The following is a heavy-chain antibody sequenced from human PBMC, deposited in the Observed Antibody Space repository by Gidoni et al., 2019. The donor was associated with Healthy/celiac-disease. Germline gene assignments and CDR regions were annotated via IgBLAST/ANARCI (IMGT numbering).Heavy chain of an antibody. D-gene: IGHD2-15*01. CDR1: GGSISSGGYY. CDR2: IYYSGST. CDR3: ARATKSMVVASGSVEIDAFDI. J-gene: IGHJ3*02. V-gene: IGHV4-31*03. Sequence: QVQLQESGPGLVKPSQTLSLTCTVSGGSISSGGYYWSWIRQHPGKGLEWIGYIYYSGSTYYNPSLKSRVTISVDTSKNQFSLKLSSVTAADTAVYYCARATKSMVVASGSVEIDAFDIWGQGTMVTVSS.